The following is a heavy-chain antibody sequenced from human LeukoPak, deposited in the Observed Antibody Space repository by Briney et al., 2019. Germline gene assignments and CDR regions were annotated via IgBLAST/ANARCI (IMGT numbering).Heavy chain of an antibody. J-gene: IGHJ5*02. CDR2: IIPIFGTA. CDR3: ARHKGYCSGGSCYSPYNWFDP. D-gene: IGHD2-15*01. V-gene: IGHV1-69*13. CDR1: GGTFSSYA. Sequence: SVKVSCKASGGTFSSYAISWVRQAPGQGLEWMGGIIPIFGTANYAQEFQGRVTITADESTSTAYMELSSLRSEDTAVYYCARHKGYCSGGSCYSPYNWFDPWGQGTLVTVSS.